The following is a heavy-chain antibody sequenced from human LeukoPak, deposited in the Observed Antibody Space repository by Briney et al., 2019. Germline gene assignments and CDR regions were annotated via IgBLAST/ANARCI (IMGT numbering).Heavy chain of an antibody. D-gene: IGHD6-13*01. CDR2: ISSSGRTI. CDR1: GFTFSSYE. J-gene: IGHJ4*02. CDR3: ARRAIAEGFDY. Sequence: GSLRLSCAVSGFTFSSYEMNWVRQAPGKGLEWVSYISSSGRTIYYADSVKGRFTISRDNAKNSLYLQMNSLRVEDTAVYYCARRAIAEGFDYWGQGTLVTVSS. V-gene: IGHV3-48*03.